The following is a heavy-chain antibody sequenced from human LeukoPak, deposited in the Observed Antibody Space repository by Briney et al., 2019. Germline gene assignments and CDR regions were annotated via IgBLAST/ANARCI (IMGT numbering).Heavy chain of an antibody. CDR2: IYYSGST. D-gene: IGHD3-10*01. CDR3: ARHIWFGEFG. CDR1: GGSFSGYY. V-gene: IGHV4-34*01. Sequence: SETLSLTCAVYGGSFSGYYWSWIRQPPGKGLEWIASIYYSGSTYYNPSLKSRVTMSVDTSMHQFSLRLSSVTAADTAVYYCARHIWFGEFGWGQGTLVTVSS. J-gene: IGHJ4*02.